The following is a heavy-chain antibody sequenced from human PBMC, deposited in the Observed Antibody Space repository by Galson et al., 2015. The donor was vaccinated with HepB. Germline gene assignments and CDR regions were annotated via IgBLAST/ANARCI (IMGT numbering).Heavy chain of an antibody. Sequence: SVKVSCKASGGTFSSYAISWVRQAPGQGLEWMGGIIPIFGTANYAQKFQGRVTITADESTSTAYMELSSLRSEDTAVYYCATEYDFWSGPPHHYFDYWGQGTLVTVSS. CDR3: ATEYDFWSGPPHHYFDY. CDR2: IIPIFGTA. J-gene: IGHJ4*02. D-gene: IGHD3-3*01. CDR1: GGTFSSYA. V-gene: IGHV1-69*13.